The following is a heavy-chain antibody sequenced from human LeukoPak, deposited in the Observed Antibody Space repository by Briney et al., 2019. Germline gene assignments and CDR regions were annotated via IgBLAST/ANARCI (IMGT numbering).Heavy chain of an antibody. Sequence: SETLSLTCTVSGGSISSYYWSWIRQPPGKGLEWIGYIYYSGSTNYNPSLKSRVTISVDTSKNQFSLKLSSVTAADTAVYYCARVGGYCSSTSCYGDAFDIWGQGTMVTVSS. CDR1: GGSISSYY. J-gene: IGHJ3*02. CDR3: ARVGGYCSSTSCYGDAFDI. V-gene: IGHV4-59*01. CDR2: IYYSGST. D-gene: IGHD2-2*01.